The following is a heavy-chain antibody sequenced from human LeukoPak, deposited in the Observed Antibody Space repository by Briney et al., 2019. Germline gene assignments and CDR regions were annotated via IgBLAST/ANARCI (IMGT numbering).Heavy chain of an antibody. J-gene: IGHJ4*02. D-gene: IGHD3-16*02. CDR1: GFTFSSYI. CDR2: IKRNAEAT. Sequence: GGSLRLSCEASGFTFSSYIMTWVRQAPGKGLEWVSTIKRNAEATFYADSVKDRFTISRDDSKNTLYLQMNSLRADDTALYFCARDHESDSYPTSDYWGQRTLVTVSS. CDR3: ARDHESDSYPTSDY. V-gene: IGHV3-23*01.